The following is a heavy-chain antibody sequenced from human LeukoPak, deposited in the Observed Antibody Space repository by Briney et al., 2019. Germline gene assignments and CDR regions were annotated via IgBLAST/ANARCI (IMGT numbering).Heavy chain of an antibody. Sequence: ASVKVSCKTSGYTFSGYYLHWVRQAPGQGLEWMGWINPNSGGTNHAQKFQGRVTMTRDTSISTAYMELSRLRSDDTAVYYCARDRPLDADDYYGFYYFDYWGQGTLVTVSS. V-gene: IGHV1-2*02. D-gene: IGHD3-10*01. CDR3: ARDRPLDADDYYGFYYFDY. CDR2: INPNSGGT. CDR1: GYTFSGYY. J-gene: IGHJ4*02.